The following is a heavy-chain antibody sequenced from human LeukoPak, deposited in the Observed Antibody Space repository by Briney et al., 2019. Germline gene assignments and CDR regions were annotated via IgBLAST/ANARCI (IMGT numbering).Heavy chain of an antibody. CDR2: ISSSSSYI. D-gene: IGHD6-13*01. CDR1: GFTFSSYS. V-gene: IGHV3-21*01. Sequence: PGGSLRLSCAASGFTFSSYSMNWVRQAPGKGLEWVSSISSSSSYIYYADSVKGRFTISRDNAKNSLYLQMSSLRAEETAVYYCARDYRSSSWYFPTGDAFDMWGGETMVTVSS. J-gene: IGHJ3*02. CDR3: ARDYRSSSWYFPTGDAFDM.